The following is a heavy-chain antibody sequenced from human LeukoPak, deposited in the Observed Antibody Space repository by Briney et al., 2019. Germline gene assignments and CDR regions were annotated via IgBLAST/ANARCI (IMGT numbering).Heavy chain of an antibody. J-gene: IGHJ4*02. CDR1: GGSISSGGYY. V-gene: IGHV4-31*03. CDR3: ARENCSGGSCYYFDY. D-gene: IGHD2-15*01. Sequence: PSETLSLTCTVSGGSISSGGYYWSWIRQHPGKGLEWIGYIYYSGSTYYNPSLKSRVTISVDTSKNQFSLKLSSVTAADTAVYHCARENCSGGSCYYFDYWGQGTLVTVSS. CDR2: IYYSGST.